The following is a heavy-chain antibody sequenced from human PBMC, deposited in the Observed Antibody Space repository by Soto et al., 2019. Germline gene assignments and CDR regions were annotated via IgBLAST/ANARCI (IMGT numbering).Heavy chain of an antibody. CDR1: GGSISSGGYS. V-gene: IGHV4-30-2*01. CDR2: IYHSGST. J-gene: IGHJ4*02. D-gene: IGHD3-9*01. Sequence: SETLSLTCAVSGGSISSGGYSWSWIRQPPGKGLEWIGYIYHSGSTYYNPSLKSRVTISVDRYKNQFSLKLSSVTAADTAVYYCARTVGYYDILTGYSPCYFEYWGQGTRGAVSS. CDR3: ARTVGYYDILTGYSPCYFEY.